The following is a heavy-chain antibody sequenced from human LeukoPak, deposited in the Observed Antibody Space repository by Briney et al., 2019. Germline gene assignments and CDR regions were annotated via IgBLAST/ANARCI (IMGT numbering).Heavy chain of an antibody. D-gene: IGHD5-24*01. V-gene: IGHV1-18*01. CDR2: ISAYNGNT. J-gene: IGHJ5*02. CDR1: GYTFTSYG. CDR3: ARVTEMATGGFWFDP. Sequence: ASVTVSCKASGYTFTSYGISWVRQAHGQGLEWMGWISAYNGNTNYAQKLQGRVTMTTDTSTSTAYMELRSLRSDDTAVYYCARVTEMATGGFWFDPWGQGTLVTVSS.